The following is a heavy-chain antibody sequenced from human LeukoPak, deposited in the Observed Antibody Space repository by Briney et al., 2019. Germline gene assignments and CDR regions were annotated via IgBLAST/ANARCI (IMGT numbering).Heavy chain of an antibody. D-gene: IGHD3-22*01. V-gene: IGHV1-18*01. Sequence: GASVKVSCKASGYTFTSYAVIWVRQVPGQGLEWMGWISGYNGNTKSSQSLQDRVIMTTDTSTRTAYMELRSLRPDDTAVYYCARDSYDSSGYYYWGQGTLVTVSS. CDR3: ARDSYDSSGYYY. CDR2: ISGYNGNT. J-gene: IGHJ4*02. CDR1: GYTFTSYA.